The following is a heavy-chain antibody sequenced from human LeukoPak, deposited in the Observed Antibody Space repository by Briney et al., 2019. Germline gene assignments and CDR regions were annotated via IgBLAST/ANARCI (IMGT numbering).Heavy chain of an antibody. CDR3: ARQAKEYYYYYGMDV. V-gene: IGHV5-51*01. CDR1: RYSFTSYW. Sequence: GESLKISCKGSRYSFTSYWIGWVRQMPGKGLEWMGIIYPGDSDTRYSPSFQGQVTISADKSISTAYLQWSSLKASDTAMYYCARQAKEYYYYYGMDVWGQGTTVTVSS. CDR2: IYPGDSDT. J-gene: IGHJ6*02.